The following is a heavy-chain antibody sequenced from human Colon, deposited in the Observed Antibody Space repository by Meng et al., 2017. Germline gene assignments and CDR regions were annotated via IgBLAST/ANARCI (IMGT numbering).Heavy chain of an antibody. CDR3: ARHGGYYQDF. CDR1: GASVSVNSY. CDR2: IDHRGSA. Sequence: QVRLQGSGPGLVKPSETLSLSYSVSGASVSVNSYWSWVRQPPGRGLEWIGQIDHRGSAYYRPSLNSRVTMSLDKSRNQFSLRLTSVTAADTAVYYCARHGGYYQDFWGQGTLVTVSS. D-gene: IGHD4-23*01. J-gene: IGHJ4*02. V-gene: IGHV4-4*02.